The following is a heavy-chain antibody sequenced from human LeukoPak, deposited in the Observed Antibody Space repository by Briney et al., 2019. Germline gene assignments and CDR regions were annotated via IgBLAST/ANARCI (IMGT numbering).Heavy chain of an antibody. V-gene: IGHV1-18*01. D-gene: IGHD6-6*01. J-gene: IGHJ5*02. CDR1: GYTFTTCG. CDR2: ISIYNGDT. CDR3: ARDLIASRPVWFDP. Sequence: GAAVKVSCKASGYTFTTCGVSWVRQPPAQGLEWMGWISIYNGDTTYEQALQGRVTMTTATSTSTTYLELKMQSSDDTATDFCARDLIASRPVWFDPGGEGTLVTVPS.